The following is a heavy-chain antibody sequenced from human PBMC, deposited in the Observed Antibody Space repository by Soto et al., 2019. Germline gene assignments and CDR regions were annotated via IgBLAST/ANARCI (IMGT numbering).Heavy chain of an antibody. J-gene: IGHJ4*02. CDR3: ARDDSIAAAGTDY. D-gene: IGHD6-13*01. CDR2: INAGNGNT. V-gene: IGHV1-3*01. CDR1: GYTFTNYA. Sequence: ASVKVSCKASGYTFTNYAMHWVRQAPGQRLEWMGWINAGNGNTKYSQKFQGRVTITRDTSASTAYMELSSLRSEDTAVYYCARDDSIAAAGTDYWGQGTLVTVSS.